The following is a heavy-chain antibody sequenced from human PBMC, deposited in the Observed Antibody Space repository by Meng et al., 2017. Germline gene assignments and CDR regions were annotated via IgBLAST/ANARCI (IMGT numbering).Heavy chain of an antibody. CDR3: ARGGRSKIQQLIPGRPTYVDL. CDR1: GGFFSGYY. V-gene: IGHV4-34*01. D-gene: IGHD6-13*01. Sequence: ELGSGLFKPSYTLAPTFAVYGGFFSGYYWTLIRQPPGRGLEWIGEISHSGTTNYNPSLTSRVTISLDTSKSQFSLKLTSVTGADTAVYFCARGGRSKIQQLIPGRPTYVDLWSQGNLVTVSS. J-gene: IGHJ4*02. CDR2: ISHSGTT.